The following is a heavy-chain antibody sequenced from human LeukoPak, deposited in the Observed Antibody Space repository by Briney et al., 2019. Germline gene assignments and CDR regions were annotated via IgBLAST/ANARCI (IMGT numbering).Heavy chain of an antibody. Sequence: PSETLSLTCAVYGGSFSGYYWSWIRQPPGKGLEWIGEINHSGSTNYNPSLKSRVTISVDTSKNQFSLKLSSVTAADTAVYYCARGQSLWFGELLYPRARNWFDPWGQGTLVTVSS. CDR2: INHSGST. CDR1: GGSFSGYY. D-gene: IGHD3-10*01. V-gene: IGHV4-34*01. CDR3: ARGQSLWFGELLYPRARNWFDP. J-gene: IGHJ5*02.